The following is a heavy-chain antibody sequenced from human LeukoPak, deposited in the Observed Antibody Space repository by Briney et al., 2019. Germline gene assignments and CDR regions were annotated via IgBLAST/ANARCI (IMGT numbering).Heavy chain of an antibody. V-gene: IGHV1-2*02. CDR1: GYTFTGYY. J-gene: IGHJ5*02. Sequence: GASVKVSCKASGYTFTGYYMHWVRPAPGQGLEWMGWINPNSGGTNYAQKFQGRVTMTRDTSISTAYMELSRLRSDDTAVYYRAREPGSGWFDPWGQGTLVTVSS. CDR3: AREPGSGWFDP. D-gene: IGHD1-14*01. CDR2: INPNSGGT.